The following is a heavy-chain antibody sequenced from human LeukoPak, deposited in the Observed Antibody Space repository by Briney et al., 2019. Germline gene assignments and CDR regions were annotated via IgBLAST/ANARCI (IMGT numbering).Heavy chain of an antibody. D-gene: IGHD6-19*01. CDR2: VYYTGTT. CDR1: GGSISSYY. J-gene: IGHJ4*02. Sequence: SETLSLTCTVSGGSISSYYWSWIRQPPGKRLEWIGYVYYTGTTNYNPSLKSRVTISVDTSKNQVSLKLNSVTAADTAVYYCARHCFSSGCLIDYWGQGTLVTVSS. V-gene: IGHV4-59*08. CDR3: ARHCFSSGCLIDY.